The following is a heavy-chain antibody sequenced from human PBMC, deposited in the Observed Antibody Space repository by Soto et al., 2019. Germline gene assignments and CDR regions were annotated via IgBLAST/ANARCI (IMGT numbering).Heavy chain of an antibody. Sequence: GASVKVSCKASGYTFTSYGISWVRQAPGQGLEWMGWISAYNGNTNYSQKFQGRVTITRDTSASTAYMELSSLRSEDMAVYYCAGPGTGNSGNWFDPWGQGTRVPVSP. CDR2: ISAYNGNT. D-gene: IGHD2-15*01. CDR3: AGPGTGNSGNWFDP. CDR1: GYTFTSYG. V-gene: IGHV1-18*03. J-gene: IGHJ5*02.